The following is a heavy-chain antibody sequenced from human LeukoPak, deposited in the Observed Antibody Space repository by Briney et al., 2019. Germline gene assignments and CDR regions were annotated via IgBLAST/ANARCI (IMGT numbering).Heavy chain of an antibody. J-gene: IGHJ4*02. CDR1: GFTFSSYW. CDR2: INSDGSST. D-gene: IGHD3-22*01. V-gene: IGHV3-74*01. Sequence: PGGSLRLSCAASGFTFSSYWMHWVRQAPGKGLVWVSRINSDGSSTSYADSVKGRFTISRDNAKNTLYLQMNSLRAEDTAVYYCAREDSYDSSGYYTPFDYWGQGTLVTVSS. CDR3: AREDSYDSSGYYTPFDY.